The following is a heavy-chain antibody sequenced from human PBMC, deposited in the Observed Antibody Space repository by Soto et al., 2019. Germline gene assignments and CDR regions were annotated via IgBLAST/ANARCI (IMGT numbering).Heavy chain of an antibody. CDR3: ARGGYSRGWSFDY. D-gene: IGHD6-19*01. CDR2: ISGGGDGT. V-gene: IGHV3-23*01. CDR1: GFTFSNYA. J-gene: IGHJ4*02. Sequence: EVQLLESGGGLVQPGGSLRLSCAASGFTFSNYAMSWVRRAPGTGLEWVSTISGGGDGTYYSDSVKGRFTISRDNSKNTLYLQINSLRADDTAVFHCARGGYSRGWSFDYLGQGTLVTVSS.